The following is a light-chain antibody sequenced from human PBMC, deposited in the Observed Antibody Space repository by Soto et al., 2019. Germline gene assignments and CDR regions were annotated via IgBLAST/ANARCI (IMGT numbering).Light chain of an antibody. CDR1: EGIKSW. J-gene: IGKJ1*01. V-gene: IGKV1-5*03. CDR2: KAS. CDR3: QQYNNYWT. Sequence: DIPLTQSPSTLSASVGDRVTITCRASEGIKSWLAWYQQKPGRAPKLLIYKASSLESGVPSRFSGSGSGTEFTLSISSLQADDSATYYCQQYNNYWTFGQGTKVEIK.